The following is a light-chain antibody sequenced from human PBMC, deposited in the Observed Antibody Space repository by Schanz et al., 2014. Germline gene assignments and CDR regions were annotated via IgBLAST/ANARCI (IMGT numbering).Light chain of an antibody. J-gene: IGKJ1*01. V-gene: IGKV3-15*01. CDR2: GAS. CDR1: QSVSSN. CDR3: QQYVESPGT. Sequence: EIVMTQSPATLSVSPGERATLSCRASQSVSSNLAWYQQKPGQAPRLLIYGASTRPTDVPARFSGSGSGTDFTLTINRLEAEDFAVYYCQQYVESPGTFGQGTKVDSK.